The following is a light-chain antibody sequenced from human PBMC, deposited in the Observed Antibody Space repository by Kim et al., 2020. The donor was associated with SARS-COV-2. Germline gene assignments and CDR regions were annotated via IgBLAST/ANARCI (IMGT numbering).Light chain of an antibody. J-gene: IGLJ3*02. CDR3: QTWDTGIRV. Sequence: QLVLTQSPSASASLGASVKLTCTLSSEHSTYAIAWHQQQPEKGPRYLMRINSDGSHSEGDGIPDRFSGSSSGAERYLTISSLQSEDEADYYCQTWDTGIRVFGGGTKVTVL. V-gene: IGLV4-69*02. CDR2: INSDGSH. CDR1: SEHSTYA.